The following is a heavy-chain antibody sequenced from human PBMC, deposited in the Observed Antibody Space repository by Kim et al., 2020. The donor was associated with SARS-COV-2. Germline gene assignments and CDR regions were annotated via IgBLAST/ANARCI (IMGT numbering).Heavy chain of an antibody. V-gene: IGHV3-30-3*01. CDR3: ARVLSGSLIDY. CDR2: ISYDGSNK. CDR1: GFTFSSYA. D-gene: IGHD1-26*01. J-gene: IGHJ4*02. Sequence: GGSLRLSCAASGFTFSSYAMHWVRQAPGKGLEWVAVISYDGSNKYYADSVKGRFTISRDNSKNTLYLQMNSLRAEDTAVYYCARVLSGSLIDYWGQGTLAT.